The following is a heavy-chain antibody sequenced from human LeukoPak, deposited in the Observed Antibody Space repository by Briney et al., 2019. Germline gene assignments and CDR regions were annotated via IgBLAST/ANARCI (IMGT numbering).Heavy chain of an antibody. D-gene: IGHD3-22*01. V-gene: IGHV3-23*01. CDR1: GFTFSSYA. J-gene: IGHJ3*02. CDR2: ISGSGGST. Sequence: PGGSLRLSCAASGFTFSSYAMSWVRQAPGKGLEWVSAISGSGGSTYYADSVKGRFTISRDNSKNTLYLQMNSLRAEDTAVYYCAKDLTRGTMIVVVADASDIWGQGTMVTVSS. CDR3: AKDLTRGTMIVVVADASDI.